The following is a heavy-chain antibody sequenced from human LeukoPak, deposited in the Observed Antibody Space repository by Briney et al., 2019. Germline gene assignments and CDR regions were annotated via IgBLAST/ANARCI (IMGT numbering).Heavy chain of an antibody. CDR2: IYYSGST. V-gene: IGHV4-31*03. CDR3: AREGYCSGGSCFDY. J-gene: IGHJ4*02. Sequence: SQTLSLTCTVSGGSISSGGYYWSWIRQHPGKGLEWIGYIYYSGSTYYNPPLKSRVTISVDTSKNQFSLKLSSVTAADTAVYYCAREGYCSGGSCFDYWGQGTLVTVSS. D-gene: IGHD2-15*01. CDR1: GGSISSGGYY.